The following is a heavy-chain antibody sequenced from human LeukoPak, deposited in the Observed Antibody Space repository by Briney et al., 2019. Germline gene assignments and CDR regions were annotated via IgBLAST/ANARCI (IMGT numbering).Heavy chain of an antibody. V-gene: IGHV3-23*01. CDR2: TVGSRPDT. Sequence: GGSLRLSCAASGFTFTNYAMSWVRQTPGKGLEWVSATVGSRPDTYHADSVKGRFTISRDNSKNTLYLQMNSLRAEDTALYYCAKGHSSSWSFFDYWGQGTLVTVSS. CDR3: AKGHSSSWSFFDY. J-gene: IGHJ4*02. CDR1: GFTFTNYA. D-gene: IGHD6-13*01.